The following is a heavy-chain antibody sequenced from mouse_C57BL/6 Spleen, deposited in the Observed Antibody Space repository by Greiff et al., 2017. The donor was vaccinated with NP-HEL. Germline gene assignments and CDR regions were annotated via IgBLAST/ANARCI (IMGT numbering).Heavy chain of an antibody. CDR3: ARRYYGNYEYAMDY. J-gene: IGHJ4*01. CDR2: INPNNGGT. D-gene: IGHD2-1*01. V-gene: IGHV1-26*01. Sequence: VQLQQSGPELVKPGASVKISCKASGYTFTDYYMNWVKQSHGKSLEWIGDINPNNGGTSYNQKFKGKATLTVDKSSSTAYMELRSLTSEDSAVYYCARRYYGNYEYAMDYWGQGTSVTVSS. CDR1: GYTFTDYY.